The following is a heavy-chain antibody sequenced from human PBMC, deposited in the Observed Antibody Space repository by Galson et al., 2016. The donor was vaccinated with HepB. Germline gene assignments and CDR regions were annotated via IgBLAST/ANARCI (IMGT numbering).Heavy chain of an antibody. V-gene: IGHV3-30*03. J-gene: IGHJ4*02. CDR1: GFSFSNFA. Sequence: SLRLSCAASGFSFSNFAMYWVRQAPGKGLEWVAAIGYEGRSKYYIDSVKGRFTISRDNSKNTFSLQMNSLRVEDTALYYCATATDYAFDYWGQGTLVTVSS. CDR2: IGYEGRSK. CDR3: ATATDYAFDY. D-gene: IGHD4/OR15-4a*01.